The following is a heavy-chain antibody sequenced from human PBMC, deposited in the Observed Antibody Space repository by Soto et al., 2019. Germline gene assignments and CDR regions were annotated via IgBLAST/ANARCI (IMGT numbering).Heavy chain of an antibody. CDR2: VNPGGGDT. Sequence: QVHLVQSGAEVKKPGASVKVSCKASGYMFTTYYMHWVRQAPGQGLEWMGIVNPGGGDTSYAQKLQGRVMMTRDTSSSTLYMELSSVRSEDTAVYYCAREALTGYRDFDYWGQGTLVTVSS. CDR3: AREALTGYRDFDY. CDR1: GYMFTTYY. V-gene: IGHV1-46*04. J-gene: IGHJ4*02. D-gene: IGHD3-9*01.